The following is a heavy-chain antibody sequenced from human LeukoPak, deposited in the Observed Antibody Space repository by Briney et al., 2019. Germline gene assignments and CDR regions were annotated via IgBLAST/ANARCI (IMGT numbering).Heavy chain of an antibody. CDR1: GFTFSSYA. J-gene: IGHJ4*02. Sequence: SGGSLRLSCAASGFTFSSYAMSWVRQAPGKGLEWVSVIYSGGSTYYADSVKGRFTISRDNSKNTLYLQMNSLRAEDTAVYYCGAATVRYYFDYWGQGTLVTVSS. D-gene: IGHD2-15*01. V-gene: IGHV3-53*01. CDR2: IYSGGST. CDR3: GAATVRYYFDY.